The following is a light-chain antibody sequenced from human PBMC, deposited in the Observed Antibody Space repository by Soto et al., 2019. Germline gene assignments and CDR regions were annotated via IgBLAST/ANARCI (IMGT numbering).Light chain of an antibody. CDR2: ADS. Sequence: EIVLTQSPATLSLSPGETSTLSCRASQSVSGYIGWYQQKPGQAPRLLIYADSNRATGIPARFSGSGSGTDFTLTISSLEPEDFSVYYCQKRYNWPINCGQGKRRAI. J-gene: IGKJ5*01. CDR3: QKRYNWPIN. CDR1: QSVSGY. V-gene: IGKV3-11*01.